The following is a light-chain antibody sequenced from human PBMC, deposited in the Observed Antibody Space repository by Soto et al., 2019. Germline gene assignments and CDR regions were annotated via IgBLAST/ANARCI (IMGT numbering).Light chain of an antibody. J-gene: IGKJ5*01. V-gene: IGKV3-11*01. Sequence: EIVLTQSPATLSLSPGERATLSCRASQSVSRYLAWYQQKPGQAPRLLIYDASNRATGIPARFSGSGSGTDFTLTISSLEPEDFAVYYCQQRSNWPPITFGQVARLEI. CDR3: QQRSNWPPIT. CDR1: QSVSRY. CDR2: DAS.